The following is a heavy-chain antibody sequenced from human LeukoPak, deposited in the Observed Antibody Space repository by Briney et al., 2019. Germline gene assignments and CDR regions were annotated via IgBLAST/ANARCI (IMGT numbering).Heavy chain of an antibody. CDR2: SNHSGST. J-gene: IGHJ4*02. Sequence: PSETLSLTCAVYGGSFSGYYWNWIRQPPGKGLEWIGESNHSGSTNYNPSLKSRVTMSLDTSKNQFSLNLSSVTAADTAVYYCTRDSSGYDWFYDYWGQGTLVTVSS. CDR3: TRDSSGYDWFYDY. V-gene: IGHV4-34*01. D-gene: IGHD5-12*01. CDR1: GGSFSGYY.